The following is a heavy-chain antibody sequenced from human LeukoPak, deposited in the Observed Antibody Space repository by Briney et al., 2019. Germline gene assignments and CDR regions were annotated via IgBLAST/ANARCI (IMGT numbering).Heavy chain of an antibody. J-gene: IGHJ5*02. D-gene: IGHD1-26*01. V-gene: IGHV1-69*02. Sequence: GASVKVSFMASGGTLISYPISWIRQAPGQGRELMGRIIPFVGLTNYAPSLQGRVTITADTDTTTSYMELSGLTSEDTAVYYCARPRSTESGSYNWFDPWGQGTLVTVSS. CDR3: ARPRSTESGSYNWFDP. CDR1: GGTLISYP. CDR2: IIPFVGLT.